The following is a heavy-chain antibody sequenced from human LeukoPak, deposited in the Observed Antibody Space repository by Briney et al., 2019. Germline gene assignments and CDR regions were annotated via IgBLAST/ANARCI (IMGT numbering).Heavy chain of an antibody. J-gene: IGHJ4*02. D-gene: IGHD3-9*01. Sequence: RAGWALRLSRAASGFTFSDYYMSWIRQAPGKGLQSVSYISSSSSYTNYSDSLKGRFTISKDQAKNSLCLQMNSLRAEDTAVYYCARGPRTLDILTGYIDYWGQGTLVTVSS. CDR3: ARGPRTLDILTGYIDY. V-gene: IGHV3-11*06. CDR2: ISSSSSYT. CDR1: GFTFSDYY.